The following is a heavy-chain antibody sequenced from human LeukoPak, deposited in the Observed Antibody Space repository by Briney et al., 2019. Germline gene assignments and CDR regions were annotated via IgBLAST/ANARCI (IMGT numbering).Heavy chain of an antibody. CDR2: ISSSGSTI. D-gene: IGHD2-2*01. J-gene: IGHJ4*02. Sequence: GGSLRLSCAASGFTFSSYEMNWVRQAPGKGLEWVSYISSSGSTIYYADSVKGRFTISRDNAKNSLYLQMNSLRAEDTAVYYCARDQAQYQHNFDYWGQGALVTVSS. V-gene: IGHV3-48*03. CDR1: GFTFSSYE. CDR3: ARDQAQYQHNFDY.